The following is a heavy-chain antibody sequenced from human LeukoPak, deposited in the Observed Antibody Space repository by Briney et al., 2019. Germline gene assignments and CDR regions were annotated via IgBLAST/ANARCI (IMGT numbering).Heavy chain of an antibody. CDR3: ARLGMIQAYSTEDY. J-gene: IGHJ4*02. D-gene: IGHD6-13*01. CDR2: IYSGADT. CDR1: GFTVSSNY. Sequence: GGSLRLSCAASGFTVSSNYMSWVRQAPGKGLEWVSLIYSGADTYHADSVKGRFTISRDNSKNTLYLQMNSLRAEDTAVYYCARLGMIQAYSTEDYWGQGTLVTVSS. V-gene: IGHV3-53*01.